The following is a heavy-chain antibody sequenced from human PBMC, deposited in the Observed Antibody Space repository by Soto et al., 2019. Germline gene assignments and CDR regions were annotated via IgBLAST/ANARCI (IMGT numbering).Heavy chain of an antibody. Sequence: QVQLVQSGAEVKKPGASVKVSCKASGYIFTNYAIHWVRQAPGQRLEWMGWINAGNGNTKYSQKFQGRGTITRDTSASTAYMELSSLRSEDTAVYYCARGDYYDIHDYWGQGTLVTVSS. CDR3: ARGDYYDIHDY. CDR2: INAGNGNT. D-gene: IGHD3-22*01. J-gene: IGHJ4*02. V-gene: IGHV1-3*01. CDR1: GYIFTNYA.